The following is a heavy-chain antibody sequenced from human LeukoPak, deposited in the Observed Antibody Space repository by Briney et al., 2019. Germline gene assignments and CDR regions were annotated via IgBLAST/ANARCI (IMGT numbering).Heavy chain of an antibody. D-gene: IGHD3-9*01. V-gene: IGHV1-69*04. Sequence: SVKVSCKASGGTFSSYAISWVRQAPGQGLEWMGRIIPTLGIANYAQKFQGRVTITADKSTSTAYMELSSLRSEDTAVYYCAKDLTGYYQAGDAFDIWGQGTMVTVSS. J-gene: IGHJ3*02. CDR2: IIPTLGIA. CDR1: GGTFSSYA. CDR3: AKDLTGYYQAGDAFDI.